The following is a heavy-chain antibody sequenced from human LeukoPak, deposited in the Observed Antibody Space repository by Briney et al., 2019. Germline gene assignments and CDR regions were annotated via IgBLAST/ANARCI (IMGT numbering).Heavy chain of an antibody. CDR1: GGSISSYF. J-gene: IGHJ4*02. CDR3: ARETFHYGRSGYSNFDF. V-gene: IGHV4-59*01. Sequence: SETLSLTCTVSGGSISSYFWSWIRQPPGKGLEWIGYIYYSGSTNYNPSLKSRVIISVDTYMNQFSLKLSSVTAADTAVYYCARETFHYGRSGYSNFDFWGQGILVTVSS. CDR2: IYYSGST. D-gene: IGHD3-22*01.